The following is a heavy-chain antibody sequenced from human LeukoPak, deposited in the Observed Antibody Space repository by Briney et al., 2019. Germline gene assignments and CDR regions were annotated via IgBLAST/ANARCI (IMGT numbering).Heavy chain of an antibody. V-gene: IGHV4-61*01. CDR2: ISYSGST. D-gene: IGHD1-26*01. CDR1: GGSISNSISSNY. Sequence: SETLSLTCTVSGGSISNSISSNYWSWIRQPPGKGLEWIGYISYSGSTTHYNPSLKSRVTISVDPSKNQFSLKLSSVTAADTAVYYCARDYSGSRKDLRSYWYFDLWGRGTLVTVSS. J-gene: IGHJ2*01. CDR3: ARDYSGSRKDLRSYWYFDL.